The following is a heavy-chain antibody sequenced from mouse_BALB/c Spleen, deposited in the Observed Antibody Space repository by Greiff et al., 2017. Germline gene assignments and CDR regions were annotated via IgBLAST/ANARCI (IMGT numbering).Heavy chain of an antibody. J-gene: IGHJ3*01. D-gene: IGHD2-1*01. CDR1: GFTFSSYA. V-gene: IGHV5-6-5*01. CDR2: ISSGGST. CDR3: ARSIPYGNYVWFAY. Sequence: EVKLVESGGGLVKPGGSLKLSCAASGFTFSSYAMSWVRQTPEKRLEWVASISSGGSTYYPDSVKGRFTISRDNARNILYLQMSSLRSEDTAMYYCARSIPYGNYVWFAYWGQGTLVTVSA.